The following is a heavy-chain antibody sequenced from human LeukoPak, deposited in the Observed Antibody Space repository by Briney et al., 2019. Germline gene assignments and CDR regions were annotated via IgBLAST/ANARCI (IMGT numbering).Heavy chain of an antibody. CDR2: IYYSGST. J-gene: IGHJ4*02. CDR3: GRGGGQSTLFRPYYFDY. D-gene: IGHD3-10*01. V-gene: IGHV4-59*01. Sequence: SETLSLTCTVSGGSISSYYWSWIRQPPGKGLEWIGYIYYSGSTNYNPSLKSRVTISVDTSKNQFSLKLSSVTAADTAVYYCGRGGGQSTLFRPYYFDYWGQGPLVPVSS. CDR1: GGSISSYY.